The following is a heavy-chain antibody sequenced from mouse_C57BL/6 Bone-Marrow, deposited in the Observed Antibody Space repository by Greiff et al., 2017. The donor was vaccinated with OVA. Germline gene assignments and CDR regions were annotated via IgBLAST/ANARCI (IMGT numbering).Heavy chain of an antibody. V-gene: IGHV1-81*01. D-gene: IGHD4-1*01. CDR3: ARGNWFFAY. J-gene: IGHJ2*01. CDR2: IYPRRGNT. Sequence: VQLQQSGAELARPGASVKLSCKASGYTFTSYGISWVKQRTGQGLEWIGEIYPRRGNTYYNEKFKGKATLTADKSSSTAYMELRSLTSEDSAVYFCARGNWFFAYWGQGTTLTVSS. CDR1: GYTFTSYG.